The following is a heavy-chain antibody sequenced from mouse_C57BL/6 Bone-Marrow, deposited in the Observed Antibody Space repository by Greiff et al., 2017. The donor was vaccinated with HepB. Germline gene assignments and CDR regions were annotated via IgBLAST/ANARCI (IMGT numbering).Heavy chain of an antibody. Sequence: EVQGVESGEGLVKPGGSLKLSCAASGFTFSSYAMSWVRQTPEKRLEWVAYISSGGDYIYYADTVKGRFTISRDNARNTLYLQMSSLKSEDTAMYYCTRDNNPYWYFDVWGTGTTVTVSS. CDR3: TRDNNPYWYFDV. J-gene: IGHJ1*03. CDR1: GFTFSSYA. CDR2: ISSGGDYI. D-gene: IGHD6-1*01. V-gene: IGHV5-9-1*02.